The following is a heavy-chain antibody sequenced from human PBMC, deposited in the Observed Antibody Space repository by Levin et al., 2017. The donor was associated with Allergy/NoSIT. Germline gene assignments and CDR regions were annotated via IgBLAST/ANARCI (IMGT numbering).Heavy chain of an antibody. V-gene: IGHV4-59*01. CDR2: IYYSGST. D-gene: IGHD6-13*01. CDR3: ARALSSSWADY. J-gene: IGHJ4*02. CDR1: GGSISSYY. Sequence: SETLSLTCTVSGGSISSYYWSWIRQPPGKGLEWIGYIYYSGSTNYNPSLKSRVTISVDTSKNQFSLKLSSVTAADTAVYYCARALSSSWADYWGQGTLVTVSS.